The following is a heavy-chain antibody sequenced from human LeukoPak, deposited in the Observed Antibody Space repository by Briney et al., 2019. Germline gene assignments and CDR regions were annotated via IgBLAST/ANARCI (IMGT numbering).Heavy chain of an antibody. Sequence: ATVKVSCKASGYTFTGYYIHWVRQAPGQGLEWMGRINPSSGGTNYAQKFQGTVTMTRDTSISTAYMELSRLRSDDTAVYCCARKPETMDVWGQGTPVTVSS. CDR3: ARKPETMDV. V-gene: IGHV1-2*06. CDR2: INPSSGGT. CDR1: GYTFTGYY. J-gene: IGHJ6*02. D-gene: IGHD1-14*01.